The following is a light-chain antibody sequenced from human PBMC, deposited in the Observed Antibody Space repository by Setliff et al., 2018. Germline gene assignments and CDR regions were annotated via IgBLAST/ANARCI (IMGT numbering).Light chain of an antibody. J-gene: IGLJ1*01. CDR2: EIS. CDR1: SRDVGSSTF. CDR3: SSYAGTNNPYV. V-gene: IGLV2-8*01. Sequence: QSVLTQPPSASGSPGQSLIISCTGTSRDVGSSTFVSWYQQHPGKAPKLLIYEISKRPSGVPDRFSGSKSGNTASLTVSGLQAEDEADYYCSSYAGTNNPYVFGSGTKVTVL.